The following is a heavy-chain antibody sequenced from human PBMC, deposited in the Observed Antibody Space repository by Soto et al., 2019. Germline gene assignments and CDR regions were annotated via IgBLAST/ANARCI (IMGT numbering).Heavy chain of an antibody. V-gene: IGHV1-69*12. CDR1: GGTFSSYA. D-gene: IGHD2-15*01. CDR2: IIPIFGTA. CDR3: ARDGVFCCCGSCYAMHWFYP. J-gene: IGHJ5*02. Sequence: QVQLVQSGAEVKKPGSSVKVSCKASGGTFSSYAISWVRQAPGQGLEWMGGIIPIFGTANYAQKFQGRVTSTADEFTGTAYKELSSLRSEDTAVYYCARDGVFCCCGSCYAMHWFYPWGQGTLVTVSS.